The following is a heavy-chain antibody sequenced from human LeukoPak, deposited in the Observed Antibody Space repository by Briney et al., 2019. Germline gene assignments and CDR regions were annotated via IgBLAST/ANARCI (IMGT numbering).Heavy chain of an antibody. J-gene: IGHJ4*02. Sequence: GGSLRLSCAASGFTFSSYSMNWVRQAPGKGPEWVSYISSSSSTIYYADSVKGRFTISRDNAKNSLYLQMNSLRAEDTAVYYCARDTNWGRLYYFDYWGQGTLVTVSS. CDR2: ISSSSSTI. V-gene: IGHV3-48*01. D-gene: IGHD7-27*01. CDR1: GFTFSSYS. CDR3: ARDTNWGRLYYFDY.